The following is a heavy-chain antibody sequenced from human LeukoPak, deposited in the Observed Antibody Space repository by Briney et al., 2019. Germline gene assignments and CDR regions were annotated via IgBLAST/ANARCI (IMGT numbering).Heavy chain of an antibody. V-gene: IGHV4-39*07. CDR2: IYYSGST. CDR1: GGSISSSSYY. D-gene: IGHD5-24*01. CDR3: ARNSRDGYNKFDY. Sequence: SETLSLTCTVSGGSISSSSYYWGWIRQPPGKGLEWIGSIYYSGSTYYNPSLKSRVTISVDTSKNQFSLKLSSVSATDTAVYYCARNSRDGYNKFDYWGQGTLVTVSP. J-gene: IGHJ4*02.